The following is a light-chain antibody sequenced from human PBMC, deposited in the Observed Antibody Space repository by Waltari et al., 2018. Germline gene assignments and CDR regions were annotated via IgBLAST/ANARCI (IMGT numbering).Light chain of an antibody. Sequence: EVVLTQSSGTLSLSPGERATLSCRASPCITTNSLARYQQKPGQAPRFLIYGASSRATGIPDRFTGSGSGTDFTLTISRLEPGDFAVYYCLQYHISPLTFGGGTKVEIK. V-gene: IGKV3-20*01. CDR3: LQYHISPLT. CDR2: GAS. CDR1: PCITTNS. J-gene: IGKJ4*01.